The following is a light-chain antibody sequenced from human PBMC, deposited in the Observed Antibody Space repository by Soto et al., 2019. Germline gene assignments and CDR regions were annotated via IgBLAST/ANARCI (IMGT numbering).Light chain of an antibody. Sequence: QSALAQPASVSGSPGQSITISCSGTSGDVGGYNYVSWYQQYPGKAPNLMLYEVSKRPSGVSNRFSGSKSGKTASLTISGLQAEDEAEYYCSSYRATSTPYVFGTGTKVTVL. CDR1: SGDVGGYNY. V-gene: IGLV2-14*01. J-gene: IGLJ1*01. CDR3: SSYRATSTPYV. CDR2: EVS.